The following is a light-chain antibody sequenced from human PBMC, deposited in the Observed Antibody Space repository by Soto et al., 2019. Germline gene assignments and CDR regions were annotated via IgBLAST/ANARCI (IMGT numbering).Light chain of an antibody. CDR1: SSNIGSNY. CDR3: GTWDSSLSAVV. CDR2: DNN. Sequence: QSVLTQPPSVSAAPGQKVTISCSGSSSNIGSNYVSWYQQLPGTAPKLLIYDNNKRPSGIPDRFSGSKSGTSATLGITGLQTGDEADYYCGTWDSSLSAVVFGGGTKLIVL. V-gene: IGLV1-51*01. J-gene: IGLJ2*01.